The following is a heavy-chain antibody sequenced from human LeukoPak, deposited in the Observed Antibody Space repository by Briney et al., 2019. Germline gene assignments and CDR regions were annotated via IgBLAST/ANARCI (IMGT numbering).Heavy chain of an antibody. J-gene: IGHJ4*02. CDR2: IYHSGST. Sequence: SKTLSLTCTVSGGSISSYYWSWIRQPPGKGLEWIGSIYHSGSTYYNPSLKSRVTISVDTSKNQFSLKLSSVTAADTAVYYCAREECTNGVCYTGIDYWGQGTLVTVSS. CDR1: GGSISSYY. D-gene: IGHD2-8*01. CDR3: AREECTNGVCYTGIDY. V-gene: IGHV4-59*12.